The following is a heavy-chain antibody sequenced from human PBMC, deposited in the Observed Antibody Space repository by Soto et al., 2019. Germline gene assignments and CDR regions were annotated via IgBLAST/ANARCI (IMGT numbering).Heavy chain of an antibody. CDR3: ARDDDRTDNGLDM. CDR1: GFTFSHDG. D-gene: IGHD2-8*01. CDR2: ILNDGSDQ. V-gene: IGHV3-33*05. J-gene: IGHJ3*02. Sequence: QVQLVESGGGVVQPGRSLRLSCAASGFTFSHDGMHWARQTQGKGLEWLAVILNDGSDQKYGDSVKGRVTISRDNSKNTLYLQINSRRVEDTAVYYCARDDDRTDNGLDMWGQGTMVTVSS.